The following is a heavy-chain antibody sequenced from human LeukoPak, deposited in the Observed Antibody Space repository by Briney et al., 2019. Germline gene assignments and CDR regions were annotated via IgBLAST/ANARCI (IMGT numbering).Heavy chain of an antibody. Sequence: GGSLRLSCAASGFTFSSYTMSWVRQAPGKGLEWVSTITTSDGNTYYADSVKGRFTVSRDNSKDTLYLQMNSLRAEDTAVYYCAKAPYGSGSYYTDYWGQGTLVTVSS. V-gene: IGHV3-23*01. CDR1: GFTFSSYT. CDR2: ITTSDGNT. D-gene: IGHD3-10*01. CDR3: AKAPYGSGSYYTDY. J-gene: IGHJ4*02.